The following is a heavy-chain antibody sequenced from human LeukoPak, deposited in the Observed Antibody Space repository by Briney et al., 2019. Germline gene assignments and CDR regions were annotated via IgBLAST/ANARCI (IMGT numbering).Heavy chain of an antibody. D-gene: IGHD2-15*01. CDR3: TRLWSTDCNGGSCPHQPNY. V-gene: IGHV4-39*01. CDR1: GGSISNSAYR. CDR2: IHYSGRT. J-gene: IGHJ4*02. Sequence: SETLSLTCTVSGGSISNSAYRWGWIRQPPGKGLEWIGSIHYSGRTYYNLSLKSRVTISVGTSKNQFSLNLRSVTAADTALYYCTRLWSTDCNGGSCPHQPNYWGQGTLVTVSS.